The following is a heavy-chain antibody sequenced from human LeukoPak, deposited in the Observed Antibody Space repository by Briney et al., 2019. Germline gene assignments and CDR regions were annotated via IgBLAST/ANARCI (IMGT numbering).Heavy chain of an antibody. CDR1: GFTFDDYA. Sequence: GGSLRLSCAASGFTFDDYAMHWVRQAPGKGLEWVSGISRNSGPIDYADSVKGRFTISRDNAKNSLYPQMNSLRAEDTALYYCAKDKGNSWYGNWFDPWGQGTLVTVSS. J-gene: IGHJ5*02. CDR3: AKDKGNSWYGNWFDP. D-gene: IGHD6-13*01. V-gene: IGHV3-9*01. CDR2: ISRNSGPI.